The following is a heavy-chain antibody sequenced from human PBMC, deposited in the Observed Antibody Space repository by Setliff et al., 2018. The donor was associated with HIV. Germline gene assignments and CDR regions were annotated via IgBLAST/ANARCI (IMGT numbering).Heavy chain of an antibody. Sequence: GGSLRLSCAVSGFTGFTFTGAWMAWVRQAPGKGLEWVGRIKSKSDGGTTDYGATVKGRFIISRDDSQNTVFLQMNSLKSEDSVIYYCATIEKKNGFRCLDPWGQGTVVTVSS. V-gene: IGHV3-15*01. CDR2: IKSKSDGGTT. D-gene: IGHD2-8*01. CDR3: ATIEKKNGFRCLDP. CDR1: GFTFTGAW. J-gene: IGHJ5*02.